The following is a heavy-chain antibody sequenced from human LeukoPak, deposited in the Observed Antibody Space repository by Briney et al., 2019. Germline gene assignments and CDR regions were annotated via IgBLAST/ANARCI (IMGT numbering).Heavy chain of an antibody. Sequence: GASVKVSCKASGGTFSSYAISWVRQAPGQGLEWMGRIIPILGIANYAQKFQGRVTITTDESTSTAYMELSSLRSEDTAVYYCARDGPYYYDSSGYFPGGPFDYWGQGTLVTVSS. CDR3: ARDGPYYYDSSGYFPGGPFDY. D-gene: IGHD3-22*01. CDR2: IIPILGIA. CDR1: GGTFSSYA. J-gene: IGHJ4*02. V-gene: IGHV1-69*04.